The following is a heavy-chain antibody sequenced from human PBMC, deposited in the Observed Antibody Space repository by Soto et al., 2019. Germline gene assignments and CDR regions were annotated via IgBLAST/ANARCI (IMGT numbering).Heavy chain of an antibody. V-gene: IGHV4-31*03. CDR1: GGSISSGGYY. CDR2: IYYSGST. D-gene: IGHD1-1*01. Sequence: QVQLQESGPGLVKPSQTLSLTCTVSGGSISSGGYYWSWIRQHPGKGLEWIGYIYYSGSTYYNPSPQVRVPISVDTSKNRFSLKRSSVTAADTAVYYCASWPQLEPRFDYWGQGTLVTVSS. CDR3: ASWPQLEPRFDY. J-gene: IGHJ4*02.